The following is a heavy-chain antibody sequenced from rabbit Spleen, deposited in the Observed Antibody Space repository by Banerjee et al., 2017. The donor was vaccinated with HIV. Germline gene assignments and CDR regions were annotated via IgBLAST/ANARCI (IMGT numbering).Heavy chain of an antibody. D-gene: IGHD2-1*01. CDR2: MTTGDGSK. Sequence: QSLEESGGDLVKPGASLTLTCTASGFTFSSYWICWVRQAPGKGLEWVACMTTGDGSKYYANWAKGRFTISRTSSTTVTLQMTSLTAADTATYFCAREGEPGDADYGDFNLWGPGTLVTVS. CDR1: GFTFSSYW. J-gene: IGHJ4*01. V-gene: IGHV1S40*01. CDR3: AREGEPGDADYGDFNL.